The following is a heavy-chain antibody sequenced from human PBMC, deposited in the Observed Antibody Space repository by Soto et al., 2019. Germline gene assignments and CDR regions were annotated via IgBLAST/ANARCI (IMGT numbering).Heavy chain of an antibody. CDR3: AKVAPFILGSPF. D-gene: IGHD2-21*01. V-gene: IGHV3-48*03. J-gene: IGHJ4*02. CDR1: GFDFSGSE. CDR2: ITGSGGAM. Sequence: GGSLRLSCTASGFDFSGSEMNWFRQAPGKGLEWVAYITGSGGAMFHADSLKGRFSISRDNAKNSLFLEMNNLTADDAGVYYCAKVAPFILGSPFWGQGTLVTV.